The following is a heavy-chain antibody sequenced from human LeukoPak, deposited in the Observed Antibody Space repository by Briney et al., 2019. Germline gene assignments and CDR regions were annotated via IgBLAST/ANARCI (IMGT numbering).Heavy chain of an antibody. CDR3: ARIPRGRYEAY. CDR2: INPNSGGT. CDR1: GYTFTSYY. V-gene: IGHV1-2*02. D-gene: IGHD1-26*01. Sequence: ASVKVSCKASGYTFTSYYMHWVRQAPGQGLEWMGWINPNSGGTNYAQKFQGRVTMTRDTSTTTGYMELSRLRSDDTAVYYCARIPRGRYEAYWGQGTLVTVSS. J-gene: IGHJ4*02.